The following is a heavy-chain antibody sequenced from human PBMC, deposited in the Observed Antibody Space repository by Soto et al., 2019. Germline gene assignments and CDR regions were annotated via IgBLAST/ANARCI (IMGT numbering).Heavy chain of an antibody. CDR3: AKVPYNWKDVEYHFDY. V-gene: IGHV3-23*01. J-gene: IGHJ4*02. D-gene: IGHD1-20*01. CDR2: ISGSGGST. CDR1: GFTLSSYA. Sequence: PGGSLRLSCAASGFTLSSYAMSWVRQAPGKGLEWVSAISGSGGSTYYADSVKGRFTISRDNSKNTLYLQMNRLRAEDTPVYYCAKVPYNWKDVEYHFDYWGEVILVTVCS.